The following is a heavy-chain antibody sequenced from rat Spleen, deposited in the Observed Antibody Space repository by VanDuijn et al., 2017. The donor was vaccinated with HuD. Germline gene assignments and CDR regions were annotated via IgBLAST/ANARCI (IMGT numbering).Heavy chain of an antibody. CDR3: ARAMGIPSPFDN. CDR1: GFSFSNHG. Sequence: EVYLVESGGDLVQPGRSLRLSCAASGFSFSNHGMAWVRQAPTRGLEWVATISYDGISVQYRDSVKGRFTISRDTAKRTLHLQMDSLRSEDTATYYCARAMGIPSPFDNWGQGVMVTVSS. D-gene: IGHD1-9*01. CDR2: ISYDGISV. V-gene: IGHV5-29*01. J-gene: IGHJ2*01.